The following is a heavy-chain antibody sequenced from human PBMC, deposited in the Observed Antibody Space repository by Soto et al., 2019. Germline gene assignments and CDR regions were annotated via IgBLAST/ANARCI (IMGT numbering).Heavy chain of an antibody. Sequence: GGSLRLSCAASGFTFSNYAMSWVRQAPGKGLEWVSLVSATAGTTYYTDSVKGRFTISRDNSRNTVYLQMNSLRADDTAEYYWAKDRLAGGFDYWGQGTLVTVSS. D-gene: IGHD3-16*01. V-gene: IGHV3-23*01. CDR3: AKDRLAGGFDY. J-gene: IGHJ4*02. CDR2: VSATAGTT. CDR1: GFTFSNYA.